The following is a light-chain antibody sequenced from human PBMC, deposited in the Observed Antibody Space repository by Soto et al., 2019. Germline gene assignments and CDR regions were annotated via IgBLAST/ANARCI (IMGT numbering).Light chain of an antibody. V-gene: IGKV3-15*01. J-gene: IGKJ5*01. Sequence: EMVLTQSPGTLSLSPGEGVTLSCRASQSVRSNLAWYQQKPGQAPRLLIYGASTRATGLPARFSGSGSGTDFTLTISSLQSEDFAVYYCQQYNTGPPITFGQGTRLEIK. CDR1: QSVRSN. CDR3: QQYNTGPPIT. CDR2: GAS.